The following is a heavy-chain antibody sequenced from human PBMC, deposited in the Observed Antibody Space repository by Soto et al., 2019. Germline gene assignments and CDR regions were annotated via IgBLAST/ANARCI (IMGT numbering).Heavy chain of an antibody. J-gene: IGHJ4*02. CDR3: AREGITMIVIDY. Sequence: PSETLSLTCTVSVGSISSGGYYWSWIRQHPGKGLEWIGYIYYSGSTYYNPSLKSRVTISVDTSKNQFSLKLSSVTAADTAVYYCAREGITMIVIDYWGQGTLVTVSS. V-gene: IGHV4-31*03. CDR2: IYYSGST. D-gene: IGHD3-22*01. CDR1: VGSISSGGYY.